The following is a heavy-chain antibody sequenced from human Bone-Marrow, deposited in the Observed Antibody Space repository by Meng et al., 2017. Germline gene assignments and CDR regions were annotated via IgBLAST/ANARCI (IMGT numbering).Heavy chain of an antibody. J-gene: IGHJ5*02. V-gene: IGHV1-69*05. D-gene: IGHD5-12*01. CDR1: GGTFSSYA. CDR3: ARGGIVAPKENWFDP. Sequence: SVKVSCKASGGTFSSYAISWVRQASGQGLEWMGGIIPIFGTANYAQKFQGRVTITTDESTSTAYMELSSLRSEDTAVYYCARGGIVAPKENWFDPWGQGTLVTVSS. CDR2: IIPIFGTA.